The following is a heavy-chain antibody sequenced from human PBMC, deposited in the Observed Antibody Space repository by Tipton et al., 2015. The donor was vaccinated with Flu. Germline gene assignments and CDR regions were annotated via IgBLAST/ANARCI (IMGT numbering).Heavy chain of an antibody. V-gene: IGHV4-61*02. J-gene: IGHJ3*02. D-gene: IGHD4-17*01. CDR1: RGSMSGANYY. CDR3: ATDYAKTDAFDI. Sequence: TLSLTCTVSRGSMSGANYYWSWVRQPAGKGLEWIGRVFTTGSTNYNPSLQSRVTISVDTSKNQFSLEMTSVTAADTAVYSCATDYAKTDAFDIWGHGTMVTVSS. CDR2: VFTTGST.